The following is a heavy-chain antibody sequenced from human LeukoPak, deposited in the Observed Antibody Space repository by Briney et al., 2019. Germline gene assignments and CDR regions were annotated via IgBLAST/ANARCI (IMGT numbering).Heavy chain of an antibody. V-gene: IGHV1-18*01. CDR1: GYTFTSYG. CDR3: ARAERSYFLRFCWFDP. D-gene: IGHD1-26*01. CDR2: ISAYNGNT. Sequence: GASVKVSCKASGYTFTSYGISWVRQAPGQGLEWMGWISAYNGNTNYAQKLQGRVTMTTDTSTSTAYMELRSLRSDDTAVYYCARAERSYFLRFCWFDPWGQGTLVTVSS. J-gene: IGHJ5*02.